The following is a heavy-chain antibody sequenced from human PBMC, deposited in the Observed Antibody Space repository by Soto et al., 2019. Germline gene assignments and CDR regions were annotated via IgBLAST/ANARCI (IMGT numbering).Heavy chain of an antibody. V-gene: IGHV4-31*03. Sequence: QVQLQESGPGLVKPSQTLSLTCTVSGGSISSGGYYWSWIRQHPGKGLEWIGYIYYSGSTYHNPSLKSRVTISVGTSKNEFSLKLSSVTAADTAVYYCAREPNDYDSSGYYYDYWGQGTLVTVSS. CDR2: IYYSGST. D-gene: IGHD3-22*01. CDR3: AREPNDYDSSGYYYDY. J-gene: IGHJ4*02. CDR1: GGSISSGGYY.